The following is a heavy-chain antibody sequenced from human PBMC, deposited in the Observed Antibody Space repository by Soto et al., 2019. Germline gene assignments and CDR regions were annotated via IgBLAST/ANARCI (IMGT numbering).Heavy chain of an antibody. CDR1: GGSISSGGYY. J-gene: IGHJ2*01. CDR3: ARDKAEMATRYFDL. CDR2: IYYSGST. Sequence: QVQLQESGPGLVKPSQTLSLTCTVSGGSISSGGYYWSWIRQHPGKGLEWIGYIYYSGSTYYNPSLKGRVNISVDTSKNQFSLKLSSVTAADTAVYYCARDKAEMATRYFDLWGRGTLVTVSS. V-gene: IGHV4-31*03. D-gene: IGHD5-12*01.